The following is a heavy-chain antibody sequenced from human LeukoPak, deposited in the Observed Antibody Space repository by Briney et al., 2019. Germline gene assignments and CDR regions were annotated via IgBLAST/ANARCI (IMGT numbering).Heavy chain of an antibody. J-gene: IGHJ6*02. CDR1: GGSISNYY. CDR3: ARDSRDYGSGSYWDV. V-gene: IGHV4-59*01. CDR2: ITGSIYFSGST. D-gene: IGHD3-10*01. Sequence: SSETLSLTCTVSGGSISNYYWNWIRQPPGKGLEWIGYITGSIYFSGSTKYDPSLESRVTMSVDTSKNQFSLTLSSVTAADTAVYYCARDSRDYGSGSYWDVWGQGTTVTVSS.